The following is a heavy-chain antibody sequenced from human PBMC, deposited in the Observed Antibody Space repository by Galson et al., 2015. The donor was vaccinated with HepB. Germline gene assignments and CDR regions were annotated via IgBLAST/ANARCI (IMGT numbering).Heavy chain of an antibody. J-gene: IGHJ4*02. Sequence: SLRLSCAASGFIFSSHTMHWVRQAPGKGLEYVSAISGIGGSTDYADSVKGRFTVSRDNSKNMLYLQMSSLRAEDTAVYYCVKDMGVTGNYLEIEYWGQGSLVTVSS. CDR3: VKDMGVTGNYLEIEY. CDR1: GFIFSSHT. D-gene: IGHD1-7*01. CDR2: ISGIGGST. V-gene: IGHV3-64D*06.